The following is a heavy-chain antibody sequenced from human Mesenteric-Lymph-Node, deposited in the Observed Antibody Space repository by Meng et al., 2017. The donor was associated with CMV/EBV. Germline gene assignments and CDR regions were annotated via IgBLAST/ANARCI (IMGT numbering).Heavy chain of an antibody. Sequence: SISSGDYPWSGIRQGPGKGLEWIGYSYYSGSTCYNPSLKSRVTISVDTSKNHVSLKLSSLTAADTAVYYCARGSGYSYGLTYSFDYWGQGTLVTVSS. CDR1: SISSGDYP. CDR2: SYYSGST. D-gene: IGHD5-18*01. J-gene: IGHJ4*02. V-gene: IGHV4-30-4*08. CDR3: ARGSGYSYGLTYSFDY.